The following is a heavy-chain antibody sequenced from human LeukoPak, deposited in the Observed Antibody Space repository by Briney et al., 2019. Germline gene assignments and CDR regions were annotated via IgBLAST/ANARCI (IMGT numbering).Heavy chain of an antibody. V-gene: IGHV4-34*01. CDR2: INDSGST. J-gene: IGHJ4*02. CDR1: GGSFSGYY. CDR3: ARFYFDY. Sequence: SETLSLTCAVYGGSFSGYYWSWIRQPPGKGLEWIGEINDSGSTNYNPSLKSQVTISVDTSKNQFSLKLSSVTAADTAVYYCARFYFDYWGQGTLVTVSS.